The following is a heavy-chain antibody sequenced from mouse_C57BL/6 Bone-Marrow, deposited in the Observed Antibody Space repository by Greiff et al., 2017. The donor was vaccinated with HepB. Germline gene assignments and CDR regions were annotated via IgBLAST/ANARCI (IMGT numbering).Heavy chain of an antibody. Sequence: QVQLQQPGAELVRPGSSVKLSCKASGYTFTSYWMHWVKQRPIQGLEWIGNIDPSDSETHYNQKFKDKATLTVDKSSSTAYMQLSSLTSEDSAVYYCARLRDYDEGWFAYWGQGTLVTVSA. CDR2: IDPSDSET. V-gene: IGHV1-52*01. CDR3: ARLRDYDEGWFAY. J-gene: IGHJ3*01. D-gene: IGHD2-4*01. CDR1: GYTFTSYW.